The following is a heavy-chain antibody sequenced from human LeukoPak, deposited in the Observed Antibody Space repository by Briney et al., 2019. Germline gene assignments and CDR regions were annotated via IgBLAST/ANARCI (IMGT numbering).Heavy chain of an antibody. V-gene: IGHV3-23*01. J-gene: IGHJ4*02. CDR1: GFTFSSYS. D-gene: IGHD6-13*01. CDR2: VSGSGGST. CDR3: ARETAAGFDY. Sequence: GGSLRLSCAASGFTFSSYSMTWVRQAPGKGLEWVSVVSGSGGSTYYADSVKGRFAISRDNSKNTLYLQMNSLRAEDTAVYYCARETAAGFDYRGQGTLVTVSS.